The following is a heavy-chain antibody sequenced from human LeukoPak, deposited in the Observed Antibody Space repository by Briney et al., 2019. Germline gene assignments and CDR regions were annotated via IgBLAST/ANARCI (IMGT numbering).Heavy chain of an antibody. CDR2: IYYSGST. Sequence: SETLSLTCTVSGGSISSSSYYWGWIRQPPGKGLEWIGSIYYSGSTYYNPSLKSRVTISVDTSKNQFSLKLSSVTAADTAVYYCAREKYYYGSGSPFDYWGQGTLVTVSS. J-gene: IGHJ4*02. V-gene: IGHV4-39*07. CDR3: AREKYYYGSGSPFDY. CDR1: GGSISSSSYY. D-gene: IGHD3-10*01.